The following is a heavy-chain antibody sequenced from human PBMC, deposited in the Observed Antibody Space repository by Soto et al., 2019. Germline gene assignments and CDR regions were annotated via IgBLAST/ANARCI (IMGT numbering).Heavy chain of an antibody. Sequence: SGPTLVNPTRTLTLTCTVSGFSVSARGVGVGWIRQPPGKALEWLGIIYWNDDKRYSPSLKSRLTITKDTSKNQVVLTMANMDPVDTATYYCAHSPWGAAPDYWGQGTPVTVSS. CDR2: IYWNDDK. V-gene: IGHV2-5*01. D-gene: IGHD3-16*01. CDR3: AHSPWGAAPDY. CDR1: GFSVSARGVG. J-gene: IGHJ4*02.